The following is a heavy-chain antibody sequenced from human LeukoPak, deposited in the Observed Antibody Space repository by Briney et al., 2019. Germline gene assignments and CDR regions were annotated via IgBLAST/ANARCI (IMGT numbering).Heavy chain of an antibody. Sequence: ASVKVSCKVSGYTLTELSMHWVRQAPGKGLEWMGGFDPEDGETIYAQKFQGRVTMTEDTSTDTAYMELSSLRSEDTAVYYCATEGGYYGSGSYYGAFDIWGQGTMVTVSS. J-gene: IGHJ3*02. V-gene: IGHV1-24*01. CDR3: ATEGGYYGSGSYYGAFDI. CDR2: FDPEDGET. D-gene: IGHD3-10*01. CDR1: GYTLTELS.